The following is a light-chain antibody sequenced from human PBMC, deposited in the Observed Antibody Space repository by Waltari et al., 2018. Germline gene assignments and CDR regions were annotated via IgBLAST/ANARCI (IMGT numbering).Light chain of an antibody. CDR2: DVT. Sequence: QSALTQPPSVSGSPGQSVTISCTATSSDVGNYNRVSWYQQSPGTAPKLMISDVTNRPAGVPDLFAWSKSGNTASLTISGLRAEDEADYYCSSPTTSSTLVFGGGTKLTVL. CDR1: SSDVGNYNR. J-gene: IGLJ3*02. V-gene: IGLV2-18*02. CDR3: SSPTTSSTLV.